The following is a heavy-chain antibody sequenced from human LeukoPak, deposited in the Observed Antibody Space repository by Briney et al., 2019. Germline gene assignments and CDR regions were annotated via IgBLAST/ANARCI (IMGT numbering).Heavy chain of an antibody. V-gene: IGHV4-39*01. Sequence: SETLSLTCTVSGGSISNSPYYWGWIRQPPGQALEWVGSVYHSGGTYYNPSLRSRVTISADTSKNQFSLKLTSVAAADTAVYYCARTYYYASGSHVDYWGQGILVTASS. J-gene: IGHJ4*02. CDR1: GGSISNSPYY. CDR2: VYHSGGT. D-gene: IGHD3-10*01. CDR3: ARTYYYASGSHVDY.